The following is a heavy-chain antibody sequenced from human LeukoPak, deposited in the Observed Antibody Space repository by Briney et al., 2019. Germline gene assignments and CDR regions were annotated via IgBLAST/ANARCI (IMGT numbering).Heavy chain of an antibody. V-gene: IGHV4-34*01. Sequence: SETLSLTCAVYGVSFSGYYWSWIRQPPGKGLEWIGEINHSGSTNYNPSLKSRVTISVDTSKNQFSLKLSSVTAADTAVYYCARHVGRLTRVNWFDPWGQGTLVTVSS. CDR2: INHSGST. CDR1: GVSFSGYY. D-gene: IGHD6-25*01. CDR3: ARHVGRLTRVNWFDP. J-gene: IGHJ5*02.